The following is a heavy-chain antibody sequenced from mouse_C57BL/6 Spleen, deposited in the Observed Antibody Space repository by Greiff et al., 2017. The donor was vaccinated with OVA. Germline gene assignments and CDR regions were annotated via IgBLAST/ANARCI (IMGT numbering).Heavy chain of an antibody. CDR2: IDPEDGEN. D-gene: IGHD2-3*01. CDR1: GFNIKDYY. Sequence: VQLQQSGAELVKPGASVKLSCTASGFNIKDYYMHWVKQRTEQGLEWIGRIDPEDGENKYAPKFQGKATITADTASNTAYLQLSSLTSEDTAVYYCARSDYDGYYGYWGQGTTLTVSS. V-gene: IGHV14-2*01. CDR3: ARSDYDGYYGY. J-gene: IGHJ2*01.